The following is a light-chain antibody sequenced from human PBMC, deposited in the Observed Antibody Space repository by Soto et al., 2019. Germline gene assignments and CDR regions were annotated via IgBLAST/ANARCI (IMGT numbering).Light chain of an antibody. CDR3: QQYNTFSHFT. CDR2: DAS. Sequence: DIQMTQSPSTLSTSIGDTVTITCRASQSISTWLAWYQQKPGKAPKLLIYDASNLQSGFPSRFSGSGSETEFTLTISGLQPDDFATYYCQQYNTFSHFTFGQGTKLEIK. J-gene: IGKJ2*01. V-gene: IGKV1-5*01. CDR1: QSISTW.